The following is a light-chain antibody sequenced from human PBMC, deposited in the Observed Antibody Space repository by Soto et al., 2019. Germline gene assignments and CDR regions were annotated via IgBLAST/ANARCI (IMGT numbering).Light chain of an antibody. Sequence: DIQMTQSPSSLSASVGDRVTITCRASQDISSYLNWFQQKPGQAPNLLVSVTSSFHFGVPLRFTGSGAGTSFTLTIIGLQADDLATYSCQQSYISPFTFGQGTKLEI. CDR3: QQSYISPFT. CDR1: QDISSY. CDR2: VTS. V-gene: IGKV1-39*01. J-gene: IGKJ2*01.